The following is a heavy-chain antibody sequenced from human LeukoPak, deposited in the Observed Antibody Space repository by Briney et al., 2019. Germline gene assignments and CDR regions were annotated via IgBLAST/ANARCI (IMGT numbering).Heavy chain of an antibody. J-gene: IGHJ6*02. Sequence: ASVKVSCKASGYTFTSYDINWVRQATGQGLEWMGWMNPNSGNTGYAQKFQGRVTMTRNTSISTAYMELSSLRSEDTAVYYCERHNVLRFLEWLLPEYYYGMDVWGQGTTVTVSS. CDR2: MNPNSGNT. CDR1: GYTFTSYD. D-gene: IGHD3-3*01. CDR3: ERHNVLRFLEWLLPEYYYGMDV. V-gene: IGHV1-8*01.